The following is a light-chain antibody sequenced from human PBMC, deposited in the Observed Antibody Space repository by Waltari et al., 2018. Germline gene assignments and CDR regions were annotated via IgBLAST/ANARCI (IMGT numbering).Light chain of an antibody. J-gene: IGLJ3*02. Sequence: QSALTQPASVSGSPGQSIPISCTGTSSDGGCYNYVSWYQQHPGKAPKLMIYDVSNRPSGVSNRFSGSKSGDTASLTISGLQAEDESDYYCSSFTSRSTWVFGGGTKLTVL. V-gene: IGLV2-14*01. CDR2: DVS. CDR3: SSFTSRSTWV. CDR1: SSDGGCYNY.